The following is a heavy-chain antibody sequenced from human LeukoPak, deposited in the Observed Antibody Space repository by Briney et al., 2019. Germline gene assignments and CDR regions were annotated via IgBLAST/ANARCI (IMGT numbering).Heavy chain of an antibody. D-gene: IGHD6-19*01. J-gene: IGHJ6*02. V-gene: IGHV4-30-4*07. CDR3: ARQFSSGWLPYYYYGMDV. Sequence: PSQTLSLTCAVSGGSISSGGYSWSWIRQPPGKGLEWIGYIYYSGSTNYNPSLKSRVTISVDTSKNQFSLKLSSVTAADTAVYYCARQFSSGWLPYYYYGMDVWGQGTTVTVSS. CDR2: IYYSGST. CDR1: GGSISSGGYS.